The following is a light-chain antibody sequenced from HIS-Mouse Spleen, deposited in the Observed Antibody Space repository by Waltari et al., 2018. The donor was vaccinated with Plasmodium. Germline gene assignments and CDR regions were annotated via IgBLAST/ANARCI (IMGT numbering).Light chain of an antibody. V-gene: IGLV3-1*01. CDR3: QAWDSSTVV. CDR1: QWGDKY. J-gene: IGLJ2*01. Sequence: SYELTQPPSVSVSPGQTARITRSGDQWGDKYACWYQQKPGQSPVLVIYQDSKRPSGIPERFSGSNSGNTATLTISGTQAMDEADYYCQAWDSSTVVFGGGTKLTVL. CDR2: QDS.